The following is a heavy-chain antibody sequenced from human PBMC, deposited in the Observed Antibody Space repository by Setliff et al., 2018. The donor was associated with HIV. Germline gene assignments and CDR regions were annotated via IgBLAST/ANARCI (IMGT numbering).Heavy chain of an antibody. CDR3: AGESSIAVAEYFQH. J-gene: IGHJ1*01. CDR2: ISSSSSYT. V-gene: IGHV3-21*04. CDR1: GFTFSSYS. Sequence: GGSLRLSCAASGFTFSSYSMNWVRQAPGKGLEWVSYISSSSSYTHYADSVKGRFTISRDNVKNSLYLQMNSLRAEDTAVYYCAGESSIAVAEYFQHWGQGTLVTVSS. D-gene: IGHD6-19*01.